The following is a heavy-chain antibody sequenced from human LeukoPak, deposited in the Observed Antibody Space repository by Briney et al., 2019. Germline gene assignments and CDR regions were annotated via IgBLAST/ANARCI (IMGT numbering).Heavy chain of an antibody. Sequence: GASVKVSCKVSGYTLTELSMHWVRQAPGKGLVWVSGISRDGTITNYADAVKGRFTISKDNAKNTLYLQMNSLRVEDTAVYSCARGWYGPDSCGQGTLVTVSS. CDR2: ISRDGTIT. J-gene: IGHJ5*01. CDR3: ARGWYGPDS. CDR1: GYTLTELS. V-gene: IGHV3-74*01. D-gene: IGHD1-14*01.